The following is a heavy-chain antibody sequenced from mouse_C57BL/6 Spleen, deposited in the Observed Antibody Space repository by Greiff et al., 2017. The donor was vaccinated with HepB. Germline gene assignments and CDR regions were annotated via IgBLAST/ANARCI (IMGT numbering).Heavy chain of an antibody. J-gene: IGHJ1*03. D-gene: IGHD1-1*01. CDR1: GYTFTSYT. CDR3: AGGSSYDWYFDV. V-gene: IGHV1-4*01. CDR2: INPSSGYT. Sequence: VQLQQSGAELARPGASVKMSCKASGYTFTSYTMHWVKQRPGQGLEWIGYINPSSGYTKYNQKFKDKATLTADKSSSTAYMQLSSLTSEDSAVYYCAGGSSYDWYFDVWGTGTTVTVSS.